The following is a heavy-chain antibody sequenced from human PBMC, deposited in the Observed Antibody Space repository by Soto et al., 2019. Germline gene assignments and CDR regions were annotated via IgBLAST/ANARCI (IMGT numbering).Heavy chain of an antibody. Sequence: PSETLSLTCTVSGGSISSSSYFWAWIRQPPGKGLEWIATIYYSGRTNYNPSLKSRVTISVDKSKNQFSLKLTSVTAADTAVYYCARSEATVLDYWGQGTLVTVSS. CDR1: GGSISSSSYF. CDR2: IYYSGRT. D-gene: IGHD4-17*01. CDR3: ARSEATVLDY. V-gene: IGHV4-39*07. J-gene: IGHJ4*02.